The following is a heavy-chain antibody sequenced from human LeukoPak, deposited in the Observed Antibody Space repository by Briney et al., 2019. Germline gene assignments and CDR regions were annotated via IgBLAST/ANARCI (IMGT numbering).Heavy chain of an antibody. CDR3: ARDLAPDY. Sequence: PGGSLRLSCAASGFTVSDYFISWIRQASGKGLEWISYISASGRTIEYADSVKGRFTISRDKTKNSLYLQLNSLRADDTAVYYCARDLAPDYWGQGTLVTVSS. CDR1: GFTVSDYF. V-gene: IGHV3-11*01. CDR2: ISASGRTI. J-gene: IGHJ4*02.